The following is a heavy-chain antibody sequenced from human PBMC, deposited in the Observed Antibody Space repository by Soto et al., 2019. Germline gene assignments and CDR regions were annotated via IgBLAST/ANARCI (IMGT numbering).Heavy chain of an antibody. CDR2: IIPILGIA. D-gene: IGHD3-3*01. CDR1: GGTFSSYT. CDR3: ARVNTIFGVAPEYYYMDV. V-gene: IGHV1-69*02. Sequence: SVRVSCKASGGTFSSYTIGGVRQAHGQGLEWMGRIIPILGIANYAQKFQGRVTITADKSTSTAYMELSSLRSEDTAVYYCARVNTIFGVAPEYYYMDVWGKGTTVTVSS. J-gene: IGHJ6*03.